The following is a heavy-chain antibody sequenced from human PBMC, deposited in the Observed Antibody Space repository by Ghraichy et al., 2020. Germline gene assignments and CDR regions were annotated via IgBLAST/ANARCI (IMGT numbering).Heavy chain of an antibody. J-gene: IGHJ4*02. D-gene: IGHD3-16*01. CDR1: GFTFSSYA. V-gene: IGHV3-23*01. CDR2: ISGSGGST. Sequence: GGSLRLSCAASGFTFSSYAMSWVRQAPGKGLEWVSAISGSGGSTYYADSVKGRFTISRDNSKNTLYLQMNSLRAEDTAVYYCAKVDHPIFITSQFDYWGQGTLVTVSS. CDR3: AKVDHPIFITSQFDY.